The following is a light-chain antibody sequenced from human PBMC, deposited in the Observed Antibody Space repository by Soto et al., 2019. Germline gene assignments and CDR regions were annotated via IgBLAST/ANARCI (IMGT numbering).Light chain of an antibody. V-gene: IGKV3-20*01. CDR2: GAS. J-gene: IGKJ5*01. CDR3: QHYVERSPIT. CDR1: QSVSSR. Sequence: EIVMTQSPGTLSVSPGEGATLSCRASQSVSSRLAWYQQKPGQAPRLLISGASSRATGIPDRFSGSGSGTDFTLTISRLEPEDFALYYCQHYVERSPITFGQGTRLEIK.